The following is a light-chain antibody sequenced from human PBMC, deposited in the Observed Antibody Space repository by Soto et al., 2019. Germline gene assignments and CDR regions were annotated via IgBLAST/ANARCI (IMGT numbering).Light chain of an antibody. Sequence: QSALTQPASVSGSPGQSITISCTGTSSDVGSYNLVSWYQQQPGKAPKLMIYEVSKRPSVVSNRFSGSKSGNTASLTISGLQAEDAADYYCRSYGGSSHVFGAGTQLTV. J-gene: IGLJ1*01. CDR2: EVS. CDR3: RSYGGSSHV. CDR1: SSDVGSYNL. V-gene: IGLV2-23*02.